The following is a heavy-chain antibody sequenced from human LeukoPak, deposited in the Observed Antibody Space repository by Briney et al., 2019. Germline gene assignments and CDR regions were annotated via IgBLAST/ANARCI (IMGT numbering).Heavy chain of an antibody. CDR1: GFTFSSYS. CDR2: ISSSSSYI. CDR3: AKDRLGYSYGYGDY. Sequence: GGSLRLSCAASGFTFSSYSMNWVRQAPGKGLEWVSSISSSSSYIYYADSVKGRFTISRDNAKNSLYLQMNSLRAEDTAVYYCAKDRLGYSYGYGDYWGQGTLVTVSS. V-gene: IGHV3-21*01. J-gene: IGHJ4*02. D-gene: IGHD5-18*01.